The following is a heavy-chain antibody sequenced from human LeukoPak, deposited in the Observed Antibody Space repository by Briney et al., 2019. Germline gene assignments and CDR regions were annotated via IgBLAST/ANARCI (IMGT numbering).Heavy chain of an antibody. J-gene: IGHJ5*02. CDR3: ARDNGYCSSTSCYSWFDP. CDR1: GFTFSSYW. D-gene: IGHD2-2*03. CDR2: IKQDGSEK. V-gene: IGHV3-7*01. Sequence: GGSLRLSCAASGFTFSSYWMSWVRQAPGKGLEWVANIKQDGSEKYYVDSVKGRFTISRDKAKNSLCLQMNSLRAEGTAVYYCARDNGYCSSTSCYSWFDPWGQGTLVTVSS.